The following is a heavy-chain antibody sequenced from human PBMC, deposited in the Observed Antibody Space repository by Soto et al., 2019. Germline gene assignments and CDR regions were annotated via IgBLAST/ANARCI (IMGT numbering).Heavy chain of an antibody. Sequence: QITLKESGPTLLKPTQTLTLTCTFSGFSLSSNAVGVNWIRQPPGKALEWLALIYWNDENHYSPSLRSRLTITKDTSKNQVVLTMTNVDPVDTATYYCAHGSGWLSDYWGQGTLVTVSS. J-gene: IGHJ4*02. CDR1: GFSLSSNAVG. CDR3: AHGSGWLSDY. CDR2: IYWNDEN. D-gene: IGHD6-19*01. V-gene: IGHV2-5*01.